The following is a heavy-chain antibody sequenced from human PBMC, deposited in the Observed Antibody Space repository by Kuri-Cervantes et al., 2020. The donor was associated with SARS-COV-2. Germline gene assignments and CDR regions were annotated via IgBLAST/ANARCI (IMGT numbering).Heavy chain of an antibody. CDR3: ARSLVVPAANWFDP. D-gene: IGHD2-2*01. Sequence: ASVKVSCKASGYTFTSYAMNWVRQAPGQGLEWMGWISAYNGNTNYAQKLQGRVTMTTDTSTSTAYMELRSLRSDDTAVYYCARSLVVPAANWFDPWGQGTLVTVSS. CDR1: GYTFTSYA. V-gene: IGHV1-18*01. J-gene: IGHJ5*02. CDR2: ISAYNGNT.